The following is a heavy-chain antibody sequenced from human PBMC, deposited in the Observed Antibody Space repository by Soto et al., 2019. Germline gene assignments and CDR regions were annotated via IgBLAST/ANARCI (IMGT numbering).Heavy chain of an antibody. CDR3: ARSGDNYNVLDY. J-gene: IGHJ4*02. CDR2: SSNSGTFT. Sequence: GSLRLSCAASGFSISDHYMSWIRQAPGKGLEWVSYSSNSGTFTKYADSVKGRFSISRDNAKNSLYLEINSLRGEDTAIYYCARSGDNYNVLDYWGQGMLVTVSS. V-gene: IGHV3-11*03. D-gene: IGHD3-10*02. CDR1: GFSISDHY.